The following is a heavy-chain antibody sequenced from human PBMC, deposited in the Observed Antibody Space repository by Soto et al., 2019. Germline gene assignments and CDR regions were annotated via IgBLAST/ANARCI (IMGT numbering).Heavy chain of an antibody. CDR1: GYRFTGYY. D-gene: IGHD3-16*01. CDR2: INPNSGAT. V-gene: IGHV1-2*02. J-gene: IGHJ5*02. CDR3: ARVGAGDGGWFDP. Sequence: QVQLVQSGAEVKTPGASVKVSCKASGYRFTGYYMHWGRQAPGQGLAWMGWINPNSGATDYAQKVEGRVTMTTDTSIRTSYMELTSPTSDDTAVYYCARVGAGDGGWFDPWGQGTLVTVSS.